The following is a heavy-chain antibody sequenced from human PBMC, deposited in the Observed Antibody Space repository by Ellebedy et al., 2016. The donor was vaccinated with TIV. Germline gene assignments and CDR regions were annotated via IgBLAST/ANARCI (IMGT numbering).Heavy chain of an antibody. V-gene: IGHV1-24*01. CDR3: ATGFGPGNFDWFPFDY. Sequence: AASVKVSCKVSGYTLTELSMHWVRQAPGKGLEWMGGFDPEDGETIYAQKFQGRVTMTEDTSTDTAYMELSSLRSEDMAVYYCATGFGPGNFDWFPFDYWGQGTLVTVSS. CDR2: FDPEDGET. CDR1: GYTLTELS. J-gene: IGHJ4*02. D-gene: IGHD3-9*01.